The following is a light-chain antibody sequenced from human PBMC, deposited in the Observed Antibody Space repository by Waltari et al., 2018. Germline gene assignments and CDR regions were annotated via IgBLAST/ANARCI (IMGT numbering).Light chain of an antibody. CDR3: QDSYGTLSFV. Sequence: DIQMAQSPSSLSASVGDTVTITCRASQSITTALNWYQQRPGQAPRLLIYAASSLPGGVPSRFSGSGSGTDFTLTINGLQPEDFATYYCQDSYGTLSFVFGPGTRVDVK. J-gene: IGKJ3*01. V-gene: IGKV1-39*01. CDR2: AAS. CDR1: QSITTA.